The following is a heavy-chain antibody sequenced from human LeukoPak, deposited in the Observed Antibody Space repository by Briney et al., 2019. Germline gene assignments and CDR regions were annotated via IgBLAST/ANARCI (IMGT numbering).Heavy chain of an antibody. CDR2: IYHSGST. J-gene: IGHJ3*01. V-gene: IGHV4-38-2*01. D-gene: IGHD3-3*01. CDR3: ARHDLGEEGVVN. Sequence: SETLSLTCAVSGYSISSGYYWGWIRQPPGKGLEWIGSIYHSGSTYYNPSLKSRVTISVDTSKNQFSLKLSSVTAADTAVNYCARHDLGEEGVVNWGQGTMVTVSS. CDR1: GYSISSGYY.